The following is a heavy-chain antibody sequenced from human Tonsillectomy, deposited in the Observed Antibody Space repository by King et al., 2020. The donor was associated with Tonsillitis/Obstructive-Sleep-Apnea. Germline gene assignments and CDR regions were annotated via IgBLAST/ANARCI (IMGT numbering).Heavy chain of an antibody. CDR1: GFTFSSYE. D-gene: IGHD1-26*01. V-gene: IGHV3-48*03. CDR3: ARDSTQASGSYYLYF. Sequence: QLVQSGGGLVQPGGSLRISCAASGFTFSSYEMNWVRQAPGKGLEWFSYISDSGSTIYYADSVKGRFTISRDNAKNSLYLQMNSLRAEDTAVYFCARDSTQASGSYYLYFWGQGTLVTVSS. CDR2: ISDSGSTI. J-gene: IGHJ4*02.